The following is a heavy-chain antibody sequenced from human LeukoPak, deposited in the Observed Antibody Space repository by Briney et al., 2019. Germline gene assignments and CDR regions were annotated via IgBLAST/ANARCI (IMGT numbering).Heavy chain of an antibody. V-gene: IGHV1-18*04. CDR3: ARDSPQLNYDILTGYYNQTFDY. Sequence: ASVKVSCKASGYTFTSYGISWVRQAPGQGLEWMGWISAYNGNTNFAQKLQGRVTMTTDTSTSTAYMELRSLRSDDTAVYYCARDSPQLNYDILTGYYNQTFDYWGQGTLVTVSS. CDR1: GYTFTSYG. D-gene: IGHD3-9*01. CDR2: ISAYNGNT. J-gene: IGHJ4*02.